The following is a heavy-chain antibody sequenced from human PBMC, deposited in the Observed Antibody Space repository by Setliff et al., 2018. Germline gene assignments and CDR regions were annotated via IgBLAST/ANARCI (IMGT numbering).Heavy chain of an antibody. V-gene: IGHV1-2*02. CDR1: GYTFTGYY. J-gene: IGHJ3*02. CDR2: INPNSGGT. Sequence: ASVKVSCKASGYTFTGYYTHWVRQAPGQGLEWMGWINPNSGGTNYAQKFQGRVTMTRDTSISTAYMELSRLRSDDTAVYYCARELVIIATWGNSAMGEAFDIWGQGTMVTVSS. D-gene: IGHD3-16*01. CDR3: ARELVIIATWGNSAMGEAFDI.